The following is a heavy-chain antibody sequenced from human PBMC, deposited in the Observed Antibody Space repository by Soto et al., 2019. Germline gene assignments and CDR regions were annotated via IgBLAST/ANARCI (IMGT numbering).Heavy chain of an antibody. D-gene: IGHD6-13*01. CDR2: INPSGGST. V-gene: IGHV1-46*01. CDR1: GYTFTSYY. J-gene: IGHJ6*02. Sequence: ASVKVSCKASGYTFTSYYMHWVRQAPGRGLEWMGIINPSGGSTSYAQKFQGRVTMTRDTSTSTVYMELSSLRSEDTAVYYCAREEGHFGSYPGIAAAGKGAYYYYYGMDVWGQGTTVTVSS. CDR3: AREEGHFGSYPGIAAAGKGAYYYYYGMDV.